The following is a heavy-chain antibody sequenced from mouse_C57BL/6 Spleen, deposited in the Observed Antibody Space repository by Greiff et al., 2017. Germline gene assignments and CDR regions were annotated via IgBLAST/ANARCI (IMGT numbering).Heavy chain of an antibody. CDR3: AKECYDSHGSYAMDY. D-gene: IGHD2-4*01. CDR2: IWGGGST. V-gene: IGHV2-9*01. J-gene: IGHJ4*01. Sequence: VQLVESGPGLVAPSQSLSITCTVSGFSLTSYGVDWVRQPPGKGLEWLGVIWGGGSTNYNSALMSRLSISKDNSNGQVFLKMNSLQTDDTAMYYCAKECYDSHGSYAMDYWGQGTSVTVSS. CDR1: GFSLTSYG.